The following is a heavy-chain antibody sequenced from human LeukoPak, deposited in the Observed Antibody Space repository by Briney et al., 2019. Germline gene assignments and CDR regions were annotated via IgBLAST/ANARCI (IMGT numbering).Heavy chain of an antibody. V-gene: IGHV3-66*01. Sequence: PGGSLRLSCAASGFTVSSNYMSWVRQAPGKGLEWVSAIYTGGSTYYAGSVKGRFTISRDNSKNTLYVQMNSLRAEDTAVYYCAKDMIVVVPTAREYFDYWGQGTLVTVSS. CDR1: GFTVSSNY. D-gene: IGHD2-2*01. CDR3: AKDMIVVVPTAREYFDY. CDR2: IYTGGST. J-gene: IGHJ4*02.